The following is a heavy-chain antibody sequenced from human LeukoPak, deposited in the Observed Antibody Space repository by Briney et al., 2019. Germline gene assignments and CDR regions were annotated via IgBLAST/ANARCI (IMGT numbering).Heavy chain of an antibody. CDR2: IIPIFGTA. D-gene: IGHD3-22*01. CDR3: ATTRGTYYYDSSGYYPDGDY. J-gene: IGHJ4*02. CDR1: GGTFSSYA. Sequence: GSSVKVSCKASGGTFSSYAISWVRQAPGQGLEWMGGIIPIFGTANYAQKFQGRVTITADESTSTAYMELSSLRSEDTAVYYCATTRGTYYYDSSGYYPDGDYWGQGTLVTVSS. V-gene: IGHV1-69*01.